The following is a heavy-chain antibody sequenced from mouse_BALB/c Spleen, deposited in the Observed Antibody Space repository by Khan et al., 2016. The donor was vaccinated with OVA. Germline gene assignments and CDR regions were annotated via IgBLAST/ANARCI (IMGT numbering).Heavy chain of an antibody. J-gene: IGHJ3*01. V-gene: IGHV1-20*02. CDR3: ARGYRYEGAWFAY. Sequence: VQLKQSGPELVKPGASVKISCKASGYSFTGYFMNWVMQSHGKSLEWIGCINPYNGDTFYNQKFKGKATLTVDKSSSTAHMELRSLASEDSAVYYCARGYRYEGAWFAYWGQGTLVTVSA. D-gene: IGHD2-14*01. CDR1: GYSFTGYF. CDR2: INPYNGDT.